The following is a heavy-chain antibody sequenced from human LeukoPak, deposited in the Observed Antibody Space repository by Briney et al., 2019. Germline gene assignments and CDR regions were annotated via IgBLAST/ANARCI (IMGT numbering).Heavy chain of an antibody. CDR1: GGSISSYY. J-gene: IGHJ4*02. V-gene: IGHV4-59*01. CDR3: ARANIVATIVESEYFDY. CDR2: IHYSGST. Sequence: PSETLSLTCTVSGGSISSYYWSWIRQPPGKGLEWIGYIHYSGSTNYNPSLKSRVTISVDTSKNQFSLKLSSVTAADTAVYYCARANIVATIVESEYFDYWGQGTLVTVSS. D-gene: IGHD5-12*01.